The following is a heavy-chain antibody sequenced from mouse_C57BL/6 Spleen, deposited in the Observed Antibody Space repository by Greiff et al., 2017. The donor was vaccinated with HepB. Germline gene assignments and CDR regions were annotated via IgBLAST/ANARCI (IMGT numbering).Heavy chain of an antibody. J-gene: IGHJ2*01. CDR2: INPNNGST. Sequence: VQLQQSGPELVKPGASVKISCKASGYTFTDYYMNWVQQSHGKSLEWIGDINPNNGSTSYNQKFTGKATLTVDKSSSTAYMELRGLTSEDSAVYYFASSLYDGYGDYWGQGTTLTVAS. D-gene: IGHD2-3*01. CDR1: GYTFTDYY. CDR3: ASSLYDGYGDY. V-gene: IGHV1-26*01.